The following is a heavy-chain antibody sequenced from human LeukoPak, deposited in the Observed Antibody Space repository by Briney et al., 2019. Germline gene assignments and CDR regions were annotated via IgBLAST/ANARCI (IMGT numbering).Heavy chain of an antibody. CDR1: GYTFTSFA. D-gene: IGHD3-22*01. CDR2: ISAYNGNT. Sequence: GASVKVSCKASGYTFTSFAVNWVRQAPGQGLEWMGWISAYNGNTNYAQKLQGRVTMTTDTSTSTAYMELRSLRSDDTAVYYCAAMIGGPCDYWGQGTLVTVSS. V-gene: IGHV1-18*01. J-gene: IGHJ4*02. CDR3: AAMIGGPCDY.